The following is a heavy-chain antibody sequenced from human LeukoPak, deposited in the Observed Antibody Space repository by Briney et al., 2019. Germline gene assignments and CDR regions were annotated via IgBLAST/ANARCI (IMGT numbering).Heavy chain of an antibody. CDR3: ARDYAVAPVHWFDP. D-gene: IGHD2-15*01. CDR2: ISSSSSTI. CDR1: GFTFSSYS. Sequence: TGGSLRLSCAACGFTFSSYSMNWVRQAPGKGLEWVSYISSSSSTIYYADSVKGRFTISRDNAKNSLYLQMNSLRDEDTAVYYCARDYAVAPVHWFDPWGQGTLVTVSS. V-gene: IGHV3-48*02. J-gene: IGHJ5*02.